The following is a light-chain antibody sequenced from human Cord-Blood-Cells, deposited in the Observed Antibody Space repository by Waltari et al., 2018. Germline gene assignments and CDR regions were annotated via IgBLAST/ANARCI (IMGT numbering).Light chain of an antibody. CDR3: QQYNNWPPLT. CDR1: QSVSSN. V-gene: IGKV3-15*01. J-gene: IGKJ4*01. CDR2: GAS. Sequence: ATLSCRASQSVSSNLVWYQQKPGQAPRLLIYGASTRATGIPARFSGSGSGTEFTLTISSLQSEDFAVYYCQQYNNWPPLTFGGGTKVEIK.